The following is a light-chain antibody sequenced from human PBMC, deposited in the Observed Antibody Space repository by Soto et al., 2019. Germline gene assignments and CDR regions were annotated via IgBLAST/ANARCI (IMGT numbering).Light chain of an antibody. J-gene: IGLJ3*02. CDR2: DVS. Sequence: QSALTQPRSVSGSPGQSVTISCTGTSSDVGGYNYVSWYQRHPGKAPKLMIYDVSKRPSGVPDRFSGSKSGNTASLTISGLQAEDEADYDCCSYAGSYTGVFGGGTKLTVL. V-gene: IGLV2-11*01. CDR1: SSDVGGYNY. CDR3: CSYAGSYTGV.